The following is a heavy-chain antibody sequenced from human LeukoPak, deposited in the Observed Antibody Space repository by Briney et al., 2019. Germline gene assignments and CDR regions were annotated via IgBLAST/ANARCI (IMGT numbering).Heavy chain of an antibody. J-gene: IGHJ6*03. Sequence: SETLSLTCTVSGASITAHSWNWIRQPAGKALEWIGRIHGNGSTNYSPSLKSRVTMSLDTSKSQFSLKLPSVTAADTALYYCARDMVSTWPYFYTYYYMDVWGQGTTVAVSS. CDR2: IHGNGST. CDR1: GASITAHS. D-gene: IGHD3-22*01. V-gene: IGHV4-4*07. CDR3: ARDMVSTWPYFYTYYYMDV.